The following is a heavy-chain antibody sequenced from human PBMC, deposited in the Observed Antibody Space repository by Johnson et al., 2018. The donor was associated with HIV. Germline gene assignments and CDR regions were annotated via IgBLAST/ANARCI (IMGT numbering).Heavy chain of an antibody. J-gene: IGHJ3*02. V-gene: IGHV3-30*18. CDR1: GFTFSSYG. Sequence: QMQLVESGGGVVQPGRSLRLSCAASGFTFSSYGMHWVRQAPGTGLERVAVISYDGSNKYYADSVKVRFTISRDNSKNTLYLQLNSLIAEDTAVYYCAKDMGGDRNAFDIWGQGTMVTVSS. CDR2: ISYDGSNK. D-gene: IGHD1-26*01. CDR3: AKDMGGDRNAFDI.